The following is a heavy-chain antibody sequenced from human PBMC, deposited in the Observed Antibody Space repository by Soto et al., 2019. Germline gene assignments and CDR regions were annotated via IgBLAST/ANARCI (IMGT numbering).Heavy chain of an antibody. D-gene: IGHD6-25*01. CDR2: IYYDGTNK. CDR3: ARDLADGRYYDY. CDR1: GFTFSSFG. V-gene: IGHV3-33*01. J-gene: IGHJ4*02. Sequence: GGSLRLSCATSGFTFSSFGMHWVRQAPGKGLEWVAFIYYDGTNKYHADSVKGRFTISRDNSKNTLYLQMNSLRAEDTAVYYCARDLADGRYYDYWGQGTLVTVSS.